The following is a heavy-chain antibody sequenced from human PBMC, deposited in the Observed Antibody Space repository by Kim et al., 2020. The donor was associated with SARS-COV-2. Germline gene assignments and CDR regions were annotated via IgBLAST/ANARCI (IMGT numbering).Heavy chain of an antibody. Sequence: GGSLRLSCAASGFTFSSYDMSWVRQAPGKGLEWVSVISGSGGSTYYADSVKGRFTISRDNSKNTLYLQMNSLRAEDTAIYYCAKDLLQFGDQLRGHDAFDIWGQGTMVTVSS. CDR3: AKDLLQFGDQLRGHDAFDI. CDR1: GFTFSSYD. CDR2: ISGSGGST. J-gene: IGHJ3*02. V-gene: IGHV3-23*01. D-gene: IGHD3-10*01.